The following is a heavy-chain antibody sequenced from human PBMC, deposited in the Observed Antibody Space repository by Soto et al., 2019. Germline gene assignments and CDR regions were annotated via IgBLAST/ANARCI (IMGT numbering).Heavy chain of an antibody. J-gene: IGHJ6*02. CDR2: IHYTGST. CDR1: GGSISSYC. D-gene: IGHD6-13*01. Sequence: PSETLSLTCTVSGGSISSYCWSWIRQPPGKGLEWIGYIHYTGSTNHSPSLKSRVTISLDTSKNQFSLKLTSVTTEDTAVYYCARGKGYSSSWYRANMDVWGQGTTVTVSS. V-gene: IGHV4-59*01. CDR3: ARGKGYSSSWYRANMDV.